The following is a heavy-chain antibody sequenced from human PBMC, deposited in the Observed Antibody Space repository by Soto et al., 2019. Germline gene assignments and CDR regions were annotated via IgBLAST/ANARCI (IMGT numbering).Heavy chain of an antibody. J-gene: IGHJ6*03. D-gene: IGHD1-7*01. CDR1: GDSVSSNSAA. V-gene: IGHV6-1*01. CDR2: TYYRTRWYY. Sequence: QVQLQESGPGLVKPSQTLSLTCVISGDSVSSNSAAWNWIRQSPSRGLEWLGRTYYRTRWYYDYSVSVRSRITVNPDISKNQFSLQLTSVTPEDTAVHYCAGTTSHYWYYMDVWGKGTTVTVSS. CDR3: AGTTSHYWYYMDV.